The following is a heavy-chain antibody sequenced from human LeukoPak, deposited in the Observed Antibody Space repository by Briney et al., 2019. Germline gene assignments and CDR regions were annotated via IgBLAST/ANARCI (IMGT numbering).Heavy chain of an antibody. CDR2: IIPIFGTA. J-gene: IGHJ6*02. D-gene: IGHD5-18*01. CDR3: ARECGARRGYSYDAYYYYYGMDV. CDR1: GGTFSSYA. Sequence: GASVKVSCKASGGTFSSYAISWVRQAPGQGLEWMGGIIPIFGTANYAQKFQGRVTITADESTSTAYMELSSLRSEDTAVYYCARECGARRGYSYDAYYYYYGMDVWGQGTTDTVSS. V-gene: IGHV1-69*13.